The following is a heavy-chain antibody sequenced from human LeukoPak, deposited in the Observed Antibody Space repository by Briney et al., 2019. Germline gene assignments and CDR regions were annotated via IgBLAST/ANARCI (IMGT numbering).Heavy chain of an antibody. Sequence: GGSLRLSCAASGFTFSGFAMSWVRQAPGKGLEWVSAISGGGDATYYADSVNGRFTVSRDHSRTTVYLQMNSLRADDTAVYYCARDSYSGATYQYYFDYWGRGTLVTVSS. CDR2: ISGGGDAT. CDR1: GFTFSGFA. J-gene: IGHJ4*02. D-gene: IGHD1-26*01. CDR3: ARDSYSGATYQYYFDY. V-gene: IGHV3-23*01.